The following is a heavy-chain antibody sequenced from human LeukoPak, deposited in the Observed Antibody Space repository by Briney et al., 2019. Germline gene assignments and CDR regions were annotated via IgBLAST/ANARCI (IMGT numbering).Heavy chain of an antibody. Sequence: GGSLRLSCAASGFSFSYYGMHWVRQAPGKGLEWVAVISYDGSIKYYADSVKGRFTISRDNSKNTLYLQMNSLRAEDTAVYYCARGYSYGEFDYWGQGTLVTVSS. CDR1: GFSFSYYG. CDR2: ISYDGSIK. V-gene: IGHV3-30*03. J-gene: IGHJ4*02. CDR3: ARGYSYGEFDY. D-gene: IGHD5-18*01.